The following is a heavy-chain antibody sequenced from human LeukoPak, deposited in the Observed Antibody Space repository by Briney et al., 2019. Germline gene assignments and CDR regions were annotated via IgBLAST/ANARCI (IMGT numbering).Heavy chain of an antibody. CDR3: ARERITMVRGAGGMDV. V-gene: IGHV3-30*04. Sequence: GGSLRLSCAASGFTFSSYAMHWVHQAPGKGLEWVAVISYDGSNKYYADSVKGRFTISRDNSKNTLYLQMNSLRAEDTAVYYCARERITMVRGAGGMDVWGQGTTVTVSS. D-gene: IGHD3-10*01. J-gene: IGHJ6*02. CDR2: ISYDGSNK. CDR1: GFTFSSYA.